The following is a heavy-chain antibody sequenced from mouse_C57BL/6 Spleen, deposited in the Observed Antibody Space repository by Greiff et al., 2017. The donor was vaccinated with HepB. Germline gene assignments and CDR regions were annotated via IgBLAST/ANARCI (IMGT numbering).Heavy chain of an antibody. Sequence: EVMLVESGGDLVKPGGSLKLSCAASGFTFSSYGMSWVRQTPDKRLEWVATISSGGSYTYYPDSVKGRFTISRDKAKNTLYLQMSSLKSEDTAMYYCARQITTVGSMDYWGQGTSVTVSS. CDR2: ISSGGSYT. CDR1: GFTFSSYG. D-gene: IGHD1-1*01. V-gene: IGHV5-6*02. CDR3: ARQITTVGSMDY. J-gene: IGHJ4*01.